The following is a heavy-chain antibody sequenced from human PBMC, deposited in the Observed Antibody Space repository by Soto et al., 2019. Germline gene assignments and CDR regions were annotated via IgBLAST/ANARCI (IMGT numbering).Heavy chain of an antibody. CDR1: GFTFSSYA. J-gene: IGHJ4*02. V-gene: IGHV3-30-3*01. CDR3: ARDLDPTTVTTSRLSLDY. CDR2: ISYDGSNK. Sequence: QVQLVESGGGVVQPGRSLRLSCAASGFTFSSYAMHWVRQAPGKGLEWVAVISYDGSNKYYADSVKGRFTISRDNSKNTLYLQMNSLRAEDTAVYYCARDLDPTTVTTSRLSLDYWGQGTLVTVSS. D-gene: IGHD4-17*01.